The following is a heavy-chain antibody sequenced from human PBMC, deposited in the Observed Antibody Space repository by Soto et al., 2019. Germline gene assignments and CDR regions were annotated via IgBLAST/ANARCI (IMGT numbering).Heavy chain of an antibody. CDR2: MNPQSGNT. Sequence: ASVKVSCKASGYTFTSLDHDIEWVRQATGQGLEWLGWMNPQSGNTGYAQKFQGRVTMTRDTSISTAYMELSGLTSEDTAVYYCARCWTVSPVAFDLWGQGTMVTVSS. J-gene: IGHJ3*01. V-gene: IGHV1-8*01. D-gene: IGHD3-3*01. CDR3: ARCWTVSPVAFDL. CDR1: GYTFTSLDHD.